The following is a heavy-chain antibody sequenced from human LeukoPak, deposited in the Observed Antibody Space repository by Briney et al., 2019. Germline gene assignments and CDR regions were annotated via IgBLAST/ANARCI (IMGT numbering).Heavy chain of an antibody. CDR3: ARQNKSLSHDY. Sequence: PSETLSLTCTVSGGSISSSSYYWGWIRQPPGKGLEWIGSIYYSGSTYYNPSLKSRVTISVDTSKNQFSLKLSSVTAADTAVYYCARQNKSLSHDYWGQGTLVTVSS. J-gene: IGHJ4*02. D-gene: IGHD2-15*01. CDR2: IYYSGST. CDR1: GGSISSSSYY. V-gene: IGHV4-39*01.